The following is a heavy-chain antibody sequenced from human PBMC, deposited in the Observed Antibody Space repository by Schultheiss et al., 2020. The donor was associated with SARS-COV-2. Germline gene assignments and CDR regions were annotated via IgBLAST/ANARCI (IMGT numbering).Heavy chain of an antibody. Sequence: ASVKVSCKASGYTFTSYDINWVRQATGQGLEWMGWMNPNSGNTGYAQKFQGRVTMTRNTSISTAYMELSSLRSEDTAVYYCARDRSGDDYYYYGMDVWGQGTTVTVSS. CDR2: MNPNSGNT. CDR1: GYTFTSYD. CDR3: ARDRSGDDYYYYGMDV. J-gene: IGHJ6*02. V-gene: IGHV1-8*01. D-gene: IGHD2-21*02.